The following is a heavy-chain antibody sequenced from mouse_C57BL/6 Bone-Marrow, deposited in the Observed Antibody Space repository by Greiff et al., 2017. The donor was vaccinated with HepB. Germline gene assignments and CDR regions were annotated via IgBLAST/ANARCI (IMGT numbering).Heavy chain of an antibody. CDR1: GYTFTSYW. J-gene: IGHJ4*01. V-gene: IGHV1-52*01. CDR2: IDPSDSET. CDR3: ARSPGYYAMDY. Sequence: VQLKESGAELVRPGSSVKLSCKASGYTFTSYWMHWVKQRPIQGLEWIGNIDPSDSETHYNQKFKDKATLTVDKSSSTAYMQLSSLTSEDSAVYYCARSPGYYAMDYWGQGTSVTVSS.